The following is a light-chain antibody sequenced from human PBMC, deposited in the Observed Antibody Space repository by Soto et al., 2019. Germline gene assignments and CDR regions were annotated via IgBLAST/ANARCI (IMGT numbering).Light chain of an antibody. CDR2: DAS. V-gene: IGKV3-11*01. CDR3: QQRSNWPPT. Sequence: EIVLTQSPATLSLSPRERATLSCRASQSVSSYLAWYQQKPGQAPRLLIYDASNRATGIPARFSGSGSGTDFTLTISSLEPEDFAVYYCQQRSNWPPTFGQGTKVDNK. J-gene: IGKJ2*01. CDR1: QSVSSY.